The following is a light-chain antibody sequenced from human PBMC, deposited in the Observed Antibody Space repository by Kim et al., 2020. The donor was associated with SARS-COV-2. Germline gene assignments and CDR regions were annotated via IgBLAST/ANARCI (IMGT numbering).Light chain of an antibody. CDR3: QVWDSSNDHPV. Sequence: APGERAWVTGGGTNFGGKTVDWCQRKQGQVPVVVIYYDGDRPSGIAERFSGSNSGKTATLTISRVEARDEADDFCQVWDSSNDHPVFGGGTKVTVL. J-gene: IGLJ2*01. CDR2: YDG. CDR1: NFGGKT. V-gene: IGLV3-21*04.